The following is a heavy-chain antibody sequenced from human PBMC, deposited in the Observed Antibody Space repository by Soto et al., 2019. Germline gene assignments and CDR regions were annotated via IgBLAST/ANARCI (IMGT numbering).Heavy chain of an antibody. CDR1: GFTVSSHY. CDR3: ARDYYGGNSRYFAL. V-gene: IGHV3-66*01. CDR2: IYSGGST. Sequence: EVQLVESGGGLVQPGGSLRLSCAASGFTVSSHYMSWVRQAPGKGLEWVSVIYSGGSTYYTDSVKGRFTISRDNSKNTLFLPMNSLSAEDTAVYYCARDYYGGNSRYFALWGRGTLVTVSS. J-gene: IGHJ2*01. D-gene: IGHD2-21*02.